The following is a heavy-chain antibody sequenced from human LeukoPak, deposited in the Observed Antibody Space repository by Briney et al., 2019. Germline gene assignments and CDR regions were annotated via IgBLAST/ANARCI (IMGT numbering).Heavy chain of an antibody. CDR3: ARDQTVSGAFDC. J-gene: IGHJ4*02. CDR2: ISGGGSTI. Sequence: PGGSLRLSCAAPGFTFSTYEMNWVRQAPGKGLEWVSYISGGGSTIYYADFVQGRFTISRDNAKNSLYLQIDSLRAEDTAVYYCARDQTVSGAFDCWGQGTLATVSS. D-gene: IGHD6-19*01. CDR1: GFTFSTYE. V-gene: IGHV3-48*03.